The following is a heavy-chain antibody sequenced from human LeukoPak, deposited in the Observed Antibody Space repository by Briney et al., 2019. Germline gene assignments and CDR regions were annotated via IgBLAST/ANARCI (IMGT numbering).Heavy chain of an antibody. J-gene: IGHJ4*02. CDR3: ARDHDYGGTHFDY. V-gene: IGHV4-4*07. CDR1: GGFISSYY. D-gene: IGHD4-23*01. Sequence: SETLSLTCTVSGGFISSYYWSWIRQPAGKGLEWIGRIYTSGSTNYNPSLKSRVTMSVDTSKNQFSLKLSSVTAADTAVYYCARDHDYGGTHFDYWGQGTLVTVSS. CDR2: IYTSGST.